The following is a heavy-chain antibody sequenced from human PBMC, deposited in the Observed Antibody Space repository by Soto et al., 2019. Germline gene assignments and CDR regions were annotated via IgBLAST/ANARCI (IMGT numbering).Heavy chain of an antibody. J-gene: IGHJ4*02. CDR1: GFTVTNYE. Sequence: ELQLVEAGGGLVPLGGSLRRSCEASGFTVTNYEMSWVRQAPGQGLEWVSYINGGGTYIKYADSVKGRFTMSRDNASNSLYLQINRLRDWVMEVDYSAREIYGEVFDLWGQGALVNVS. CDR3: AREIYGEVFDL. CDR2: INGGGTYI. D-gene: IGHD4-17*01. V-gene: IGHV3-48*03.